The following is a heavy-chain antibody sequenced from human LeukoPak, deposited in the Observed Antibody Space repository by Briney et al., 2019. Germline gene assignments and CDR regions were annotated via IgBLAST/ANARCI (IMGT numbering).Heavy chain of an antibody. Sequence: GGTLRLSCAASGFTFSSYGMSWVRQAPGKGLEWVSAISGSGGSTYYADSVKGRFTISRDNSKNTLYLQMNSLRAEDTAVYYCAKDTGYDSSGLIDYWGQGTLVTVSS. CDR3: AKDTGYDSSGLIDY. CDR2: ISGSGGST. CDR1: GFTFSSYG. V-gene: IGHV3-23*01. J-gene: IGHJ4*02. D-gene: IGHD3-22*01.